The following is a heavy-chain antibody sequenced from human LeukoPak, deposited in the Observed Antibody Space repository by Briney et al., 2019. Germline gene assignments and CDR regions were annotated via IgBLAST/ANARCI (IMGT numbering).Heavy chain of an antibody. CDR1: GFTVSTNY. CDR3: AKILRIAAAGARYYFDY. Sequence: GGSLRLSCAVSGFTVSTNYMSWVRQAPGKGPEWVSAISGSGGSTYYADSVKGRFTISRDNSKNTLYLQMNSLRAEDTAVYYCAKILRIAAAGARYYFDYWGQGTLVTVSS. V-gene: IGHV3-23*01. J-gene: IGHJ4*02. D-gene: IGHD6-13*01. CDR2: ISGSGGST.